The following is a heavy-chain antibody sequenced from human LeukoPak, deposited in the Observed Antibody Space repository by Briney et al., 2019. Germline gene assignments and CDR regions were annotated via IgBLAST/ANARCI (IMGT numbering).Heavy chain of an antibody. J-gene: IGHJ4*02. CDR1: GFTFNSYE. Sequence: PGGSLRLSCAASGFTFNSYEMNWVRQAPGKGVEWVSYINSSGSTIYYADSVKGRFTISRENAKNSLYLQMNTLRAADTAVYYCARVRPWRNFGHPERVRDHWGQGNLVTVSS. CDR3: ARVRPWRNFGHPERVRDH. CDR2: INSSGSTI. D-gene: IGHD6-6*01. V-gene: IGHV3-48*03.